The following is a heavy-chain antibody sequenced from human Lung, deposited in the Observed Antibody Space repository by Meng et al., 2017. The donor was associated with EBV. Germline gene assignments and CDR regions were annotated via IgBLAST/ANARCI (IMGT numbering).Heavy chain of an antibody. CDR1: GCTFSTYS. V-gene: IGHV3-21*01. Sequence: EVQLVESGGGLVKPGGSMRLSCAASGCTFSTYSMNWVRQAPGKGLEWVSSITSSSSYIYYADSVQGRFTISRDNAENSLYLQMNSLRAEDTAVYYCARDEWDLGYCTSTSCSFDYWGQGTLVTVSS. J-gene: IGHJ4*02. CDR3: ARDEWDLGYCTSTSCSFDY. D-gene: IGHD2-2*01. CDR2: ITSSSSYI.